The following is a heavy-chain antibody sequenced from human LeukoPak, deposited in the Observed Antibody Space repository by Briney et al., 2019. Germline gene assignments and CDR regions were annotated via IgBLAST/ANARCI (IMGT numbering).Heavy chain of an antibody. CDR1: GGSISSGGYY. V-gene: IGHV4-30-2*01. CDR2: IYHSGST. D-gene: IGHD3-3*01. CDR3: ASLSPFGVVPNDH. J-gene: IGHJ4*02. Sequence: PSGTLSLTCTVSGGSISSGGYYWSWIRQPPGKGLEWIGYIYHSGSTYYNPSLKSRVTISVDRSKNQFSLKLSSVTAADTAVYYCASLSPFGVVPNDHWGQGTLVTVSS.